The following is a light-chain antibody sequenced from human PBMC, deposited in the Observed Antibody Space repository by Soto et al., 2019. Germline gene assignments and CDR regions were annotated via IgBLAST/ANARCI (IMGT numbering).Light chain of an antibody. V-gene: IGLV1-40*01. CDR3: QSYDSSYV. CDR1: SSNIGAGYD. J-gene: IGLJ1*01. Sequence: QSVLTQPPSVSGAPGQRVTISCTGSSSNIGAGYDVHWYQQLPGTAPKLLIYGNSNRPSGVPDRFSGSKSGTSASLAITGLQAEDEADYYCQSYDSSYVFGTGTKLPS. CDR2: GNS.